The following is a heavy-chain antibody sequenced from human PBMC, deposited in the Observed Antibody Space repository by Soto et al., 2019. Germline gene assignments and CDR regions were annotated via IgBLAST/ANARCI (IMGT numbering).Heavy chain of an antibody. V-gene: IGHV3-48*02. D-gene: IGHD3-10*01. Sequence: EVQLVESGGGLVQPGGSLRLSCAASGFTFSSYSMNWVRQAPGKGLEWVSYISSSSSTIYYADSVKGRFTISRDNAKNSLYLQMNGLRDEDTAVYYCARDRMVRGVGYWGQGTLVTVSS. CDR1: GFTFSSYS. CDR3: ARDRMVRGVGY. J-gene: IGHJ4*02. CDR2: ISSSSSTI.